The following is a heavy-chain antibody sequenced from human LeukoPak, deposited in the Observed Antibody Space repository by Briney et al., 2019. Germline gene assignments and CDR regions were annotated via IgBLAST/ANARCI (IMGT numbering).Heavy chain of an antibody. D-gene: IGHD3-3*01. J-gene: IGHJ4*02. Sequence: PGGSLRLSCTASGFIFRTYDMHWVRQAPGKGLEWVSTISSLVSRTYYTDSVKGRFTISRDNSKNTLYLQMNILRAEDTAIYYCAQDFFPNPLWGQGTLVTVSS. V-gene: IGHV3-23*01. CDR3: AQDFFPNPL. CDR1: GFIFRTYD. CDR2: ISSLVSRT.